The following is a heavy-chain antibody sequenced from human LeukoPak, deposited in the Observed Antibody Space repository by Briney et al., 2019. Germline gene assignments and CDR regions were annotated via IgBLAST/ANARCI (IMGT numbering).Heavy chain of an antibody. CDR3: ARSPPDIVVVPAADGEFDD. Sequence: GGSLKISCKGSGYSFTSYWIGWVRQMPGKGLEWMGNIYPGDSDTRYSPSFQGQVTISADKSIRTAYLQWSSLKASDTAMYYGARSPPDIVVVPAADGEFDDWGQGTLVTVSS. J-gene: IGHJ4*02. V-gene: IGHV5-51*01. CDR2: IYPGDSDT. CDR1: GYSFTSYW. D-gene: IGHD2-2*01.